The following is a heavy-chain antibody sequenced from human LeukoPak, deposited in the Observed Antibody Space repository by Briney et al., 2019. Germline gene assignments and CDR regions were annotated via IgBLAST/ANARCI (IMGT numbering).Heavy chain of an antibody. CDR2: IHGDGRTT. CDR1: GFTFSSYW. Sequence: GGSLRLSCAASGFTFSSYWIHWVRQVPGKGLVWVSRIHGDGRTTTYADSVKGRFTISRDNAKNTLYLQMNSLRAEDTAVYYCARGFGGSYYWGQGTLVTVSS. CDR3: ARGFGGSYY. D-gene: IGHD1-26*01. J-gene: IGHJ4*02. V-gene: IGHV3-74*01.